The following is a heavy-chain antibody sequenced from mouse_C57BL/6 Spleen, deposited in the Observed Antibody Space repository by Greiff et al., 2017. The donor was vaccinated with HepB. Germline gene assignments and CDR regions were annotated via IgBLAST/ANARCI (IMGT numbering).Heavy chain of an antibody. D-gene: IGHD1-1*01. CDR2: ISSGSSTI. V-gene: IGHV5-17*01. CDR1: GFTFSDYG. CDR3: ARKSLLLRFYAMDY. Sequence: EVMLVESGGGLVKPGGSLKLSCAASGFTFSDYGMHWVRQAPEKGLEWVAYISSGSSTIYYADTVKGRFTISRDNAKNTLFLQMTSLRSEDTAMYYCARKSLLLRFYAMDYWGQGTSVTVSS. J-gene: IGHJ4*01.